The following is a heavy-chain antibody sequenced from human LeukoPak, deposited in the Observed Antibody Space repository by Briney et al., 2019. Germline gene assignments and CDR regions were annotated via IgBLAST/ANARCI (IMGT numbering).Heavy chain of an antibody. V-gene: IGHV3-74*01. CDR2: INSDGSST. D-gene: IGHD1-14*01. CDR3: ARDGILYYMDV. Sequence: GGSLRLSCAASGFTFSSYWMHWVRQAPGKGLVWVSRINSDGSSTSYADSVKGRFTISRDNAKNTLYLQMNSPRAEDTAVYYCARDGILYYMDVWGKGTTVTVSS. CDR1: GFTFSSYW. J-gene: IGHJ6*03.